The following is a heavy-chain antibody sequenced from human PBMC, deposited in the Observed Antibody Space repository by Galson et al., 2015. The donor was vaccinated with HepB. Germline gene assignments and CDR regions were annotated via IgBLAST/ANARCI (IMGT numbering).Heavy chain of an antibody. J-gene: IGHJ5*02. D-gene: IGHD3-9*01. CDR3: ARARILTGYLYNWFDP. Sequence: ETLSLTCAVYGGSFSGYYWSWIRQPPGKGLEWIGEINHSGSTNYNPSLKSRVTISVDTSKNQFSLKLSSVTAADTAVYYCARARILTGYLYNWFDPWGQGTLVTVSS. V-gene: IGHV4-34*01. CDR2: INHSGST. CDR1: GGSFSGYY.